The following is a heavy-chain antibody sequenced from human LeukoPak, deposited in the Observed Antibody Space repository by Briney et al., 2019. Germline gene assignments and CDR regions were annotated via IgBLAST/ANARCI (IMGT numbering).Heavy chain of an antibody. Sequence: GGSLRLSCAASGFTFSTSWMHWVRHVPGKGLVWVSRINPDGSITNYADSVKGRFTISRDNANNMLYLLMNSLRVDDTAVYYCVRALLGTSDYWGQGTLVTVSS. V-gene: IGHV3-74*01. J-gene: IGHJ4*02. CDR2: INPDGSIT. CDR1: GFTFSTSW. D-gene: IGHD7-27*01. CDR3: VRALLGTSDY.